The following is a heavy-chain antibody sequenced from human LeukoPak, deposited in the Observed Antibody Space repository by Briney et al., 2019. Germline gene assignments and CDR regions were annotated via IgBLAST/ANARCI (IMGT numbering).Heavy chain of an antibody. Sequence: GGSLRLSCAASGFTFTSYGMHCVCQAPRKGLERGAVISYDGSDKNFADSVKGRFTISRDNSKNTLYLHMNSRRAEDTAVYTCAKDSGIAVAGTRGAFDMGGQGTRDSVP. D-gene: IGHD6-19*01. CDR1: GFTFTSYG. V-gene: IGHV3-30*18. J-gene: IGHJ3*02. CDR3: AKDSGIAVAGTRGAFDM. CDR2: ISYDGSDK.